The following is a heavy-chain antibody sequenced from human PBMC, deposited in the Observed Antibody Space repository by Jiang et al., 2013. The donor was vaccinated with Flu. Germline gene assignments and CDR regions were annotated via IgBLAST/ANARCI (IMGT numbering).Heavy chain of an antibody. CDR1: GYTFTGYY. J-gene: IGHJ6*02. CDR3: ARELHPGLRFLEWSTFYGAGYGMDV. V-gene: IGHV1-2*06. Sequence: SGAEVKKPGASVKVSCKASGYTFTGYYMHWVRQAPGQGLEWMGRINPNSGGTNYAQKFQGRVTMTRDTSISTAYMELSRLRSDDTAVYYCARELHPGLRFLEWSTFYGAGYGMDVWGQGTTVTVSS. CDR2: INPNSGGT. D-gene: IGHD3-3*01.